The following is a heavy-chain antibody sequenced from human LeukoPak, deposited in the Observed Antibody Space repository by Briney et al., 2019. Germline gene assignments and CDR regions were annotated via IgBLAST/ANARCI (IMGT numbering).Heavy chain of an antibody. CDR1: GFTFSTYS. D-gene: IGHD1-1*01. V-gene: IGHV3-21*01. CDR2: ISTRSSYL. Sequence: PGGSLRLSCAASGFTFSTYSMHWARQAPGKGLEWVSSISTRSSYLYFADSVKGRFTISRDDAKNSLYLEMKSLRAEDTAVYYCGTTAGNYWGQGTLVTVSS. J-gene: IGHJ4*02. CDR3: GTTAGNY.